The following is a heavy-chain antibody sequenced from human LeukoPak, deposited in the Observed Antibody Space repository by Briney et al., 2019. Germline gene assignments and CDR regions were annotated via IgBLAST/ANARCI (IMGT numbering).Heavy chain of an antibody. J-gene: IGHJ5*02. Sequence: GGSLRLSCAASGFTFSSYSMNWVRQAPGKGLEWVSSISSSSNYIYYADSVKGRFTISRDNAKNSLYLQMNSLRAEDTAVYYCARGRGFDPWGQGTLVTVSS. V-gene: IGHV3-21*01. CDR3: ARGRGFDP. CDR1: GFTFSSYS. CDR2: ISSSSNYI.